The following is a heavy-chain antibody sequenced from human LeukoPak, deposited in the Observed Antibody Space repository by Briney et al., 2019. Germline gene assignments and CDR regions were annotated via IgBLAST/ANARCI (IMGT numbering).Heavy chain of an antibody. V-gene: IGHV3-30*03. Sequence: PGRSLRLSCAVSGFTLSDYGMHWVRQAPGKGLEWVAVRSYDGSNKYYADSVKGRFTISRDNPKNTLYLQMSSLRVEDTAVYYCTRARGGNHRYPFDLWGQGTLVTVSS. CDR1: GFTLSDYG. CDR3: TRARGGNHRYPFDL. CDR2: RSYDGSNK. D-gene: IGHD3-16*02. J-gene: IGHJ4*02.